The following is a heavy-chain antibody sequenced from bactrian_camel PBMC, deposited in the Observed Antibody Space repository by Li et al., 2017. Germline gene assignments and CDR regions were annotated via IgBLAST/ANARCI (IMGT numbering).Heavy chain of an antibody. CDR3: AADQYAFNSGNAYRY. Sequence: VQLVESGGGSVQAGGSLRLSCASSLLGYDTYCMAWIRQAPGKEREGVAAIASVGSSGYAEPAKGRFTISFDNAKDTLYLQMDSLKPEDSAMYYCAADQYAFNSGNAYRYWGQGTQVTVS. D-gene: IGHD3*01. V-gene: IGHV3S55*01. J-gene: IGHJ4*01. CDR2: IASVGSS. CDR1: LLGYDTYC.